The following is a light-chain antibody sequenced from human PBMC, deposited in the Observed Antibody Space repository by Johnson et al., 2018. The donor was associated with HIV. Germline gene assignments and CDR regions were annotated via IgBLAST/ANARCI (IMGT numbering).Light chain of an antibody. Sequence: QSVLTQPPSVSAAPGQKVTISCSGSRSNIGNNYVSWYQQLPGTAPKLLIYENNKRPSGIPDRFSGSKSGTSATLGITGLQTGDEADYYCGTWDSSLSAGNVFGTGTKVT. CDR3: GTWDSSLSAGNV. V-gene: IGLV1-51*02. CDR2: ENN. CDR1: RSNIGNNY. J-gene: IGLJ1*01.